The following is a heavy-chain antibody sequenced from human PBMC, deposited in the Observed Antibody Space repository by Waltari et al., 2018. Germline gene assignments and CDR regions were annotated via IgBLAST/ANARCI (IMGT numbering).Heavy chain of an antibody. D-gene: IGHD3-3*01. V-gene: IGHV4-39*07. J-gene: IGHJ4*02. CDR3: ARLADYDFWSGYYRASPGADY. Sequence: QLQLQESGPGLVKPSETLSLTCTVSGGSISSSSYYWGWIRQPPGQGLGWIGSIYYSGSTYYNPSLKSRVTISVDTSKNQFSLKLSSVTAADTAVYYCARLADYDFWSGYYRASPGADYWGQGTLVTVSS. CDR1: GGSISSSSYY. CDR2: IYYSGST.